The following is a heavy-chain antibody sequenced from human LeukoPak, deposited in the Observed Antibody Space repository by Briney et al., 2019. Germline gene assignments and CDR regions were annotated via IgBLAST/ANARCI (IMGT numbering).Heavy chain of an antibody. CDR1: GLTFTNAW. D-gene: IGHD5-18*01. Sequence: GGSLRLSCAASGLTFTNAWMSWVRQAPGKGLEWVGRIKSTTDGGTTDYAAPVKGRFTISRDDSKNTLCLQMNSLKTEDTAVYYCTIRGYNYDFDYWGQGTLVTVSS. CDR3: TIRGYNYDFDY. CDR2: IKSTTDGGTT. V-gene: IGHV3-15*01. J-gene: IGHJ4*02.